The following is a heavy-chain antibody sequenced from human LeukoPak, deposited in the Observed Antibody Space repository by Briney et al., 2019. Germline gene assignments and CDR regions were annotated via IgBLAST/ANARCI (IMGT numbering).Heavy chain of an antibody. Sequence: ASVKVSCKASGGTFSSYAISWVRQAPGQGLEWMGGIIPIFGTANYAQKFQGRVTITADESTSTAYMELSSLRSEDTAVYYCARTFRDYVWGSYRRGLDYWGQGTLVTVSS. CDR3: ARTFRDYVWGSYRRGLDY. CDR1: GGTFSSYA. CDR2: IIPIFGTA. J-gene: IGHJ4*02. D-gene: IGHD3-16*02. V-gene: IGHV1-69*13.